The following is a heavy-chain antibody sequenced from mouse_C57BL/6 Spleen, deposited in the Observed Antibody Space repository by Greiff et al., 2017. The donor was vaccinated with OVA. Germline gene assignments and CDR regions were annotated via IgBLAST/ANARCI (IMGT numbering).Heavy chain of an antibody. J-gene: IGHJ1*03. CDR3: ARGGGIYYYGSSSSWYFDV. CDR2: ISYDGSN. D-gene: IGHD1-1*01. V-gene: IGHV3-6*01. CDR1: GYSITSGYY. Sequence: EVQLQESGPGLVKPSQSLSLTCSVTGYSITSGYYWNWIRQFPGNKLEWMGYISYDGSNNYNPSLKNRISITRDTSKNQFFLKLNSVTTEDTATYYCARGGGIYYYGSSSSWYFDVWGTGTTVTVSS.